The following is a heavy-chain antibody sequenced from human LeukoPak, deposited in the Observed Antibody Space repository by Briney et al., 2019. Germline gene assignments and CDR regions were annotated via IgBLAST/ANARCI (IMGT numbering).Heavy chain of an antibody. V-gene: IGHV1-8*01. D-gene: IGHD2-15*01. Sequence: GASVNVSCKASGYTFTSYDINWVRQATGQGLEWMGWMNPNSGNTGYAQKFQGRVTMTRNTSISTAYMELSSLRSEDTAVYYCARSFDLGYCSGGSCPRYAFDIWGQGTMVTVSS. CDR2: MNPNSGNT. CDR1: GYTFTSYD. J-gene: IGHJ3*02. CDR3: ARSFDLGYCSGGSCPRYAFDI.